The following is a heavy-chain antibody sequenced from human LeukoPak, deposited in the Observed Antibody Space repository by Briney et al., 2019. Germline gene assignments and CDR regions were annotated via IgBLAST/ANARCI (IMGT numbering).Heavy chain of an antibody. CDR1: GYTFTSYD. V-gene: IGHV1-8*03. CDR2: MNPNSGNT. D-gene: IGHD5-18*01. J-gene: IGHJ3*02. CDR3: VSRQGGDSYKDAFDI. Sequence: ASVKVSCKASGYTFTSYDINWVRQATGQGLEWMGCMNPNSGNTGYAHKFQGRVTTTRNTSINTAYMELNSLRSEDTAVYYCVSRQGGDSYKDAFDIWGQGTMVTVSS.